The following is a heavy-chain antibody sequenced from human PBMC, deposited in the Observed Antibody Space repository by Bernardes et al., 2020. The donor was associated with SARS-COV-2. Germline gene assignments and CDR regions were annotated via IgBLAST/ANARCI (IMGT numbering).Heavy chain of an antibody. CDR3: AREYTYGFDS. J-gene: IGHJ4*02. V-gene: IGHV3-48*03. D-gene: IGHD5-18*01. Sequence: GGSLRLSCAASGFTFSSSVMNWVRQAPGKGLEWVSSISTGGSTNYYADAVKGRFTISRDNAKNSLYLQMNSLRAEDTAVYYCAREYTYGFDSWGQGTLVTVSS. CDR2: ISTGGSTN. CDR1: GFTFSSSV.